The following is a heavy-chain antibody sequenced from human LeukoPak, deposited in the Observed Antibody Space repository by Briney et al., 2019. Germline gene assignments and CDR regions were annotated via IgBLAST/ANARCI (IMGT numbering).Heavy chain of an antibody. V-gene: IGHV6-1*01. CDR2: TYYRSKWYN. J-gene: IGHJ3*02. D-gene: IGHD6-19*01. CDR3: AREIVKQWLVRKAQIDI. CDR1: GDSVSSNSAA. Sequence: SQTLSLTCAISGDSVSSNSAAWNWIRQSPSRGLEWLGRTYYRSKWYNDYAVSVKSRITINLDTSKNQFSLQLNSVTPEDTAVYYCAREIVKQWLVRKAQIDIWGQGTMVTVSS.